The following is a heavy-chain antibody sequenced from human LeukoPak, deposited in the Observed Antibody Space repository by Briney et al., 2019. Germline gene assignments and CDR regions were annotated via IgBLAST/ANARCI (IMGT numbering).Heavy chain of an antibody. V-gene: IGHV3-21*01. CDR2: ISSSSSFI. Sequence: NPGGSLRLSCAASGLNFNSYSMNWVRQAPGKGLEWVSSISSSSSFIYYADSLKGRFTISRDNAKNSLYLQMNSLRAEDTAVYYCARGSLVHYYGSGSYRIRAGFDYWGQGTLVTVSS. J-gene: IGHJ4*02. D-gene: IGHD3-10*01. CDR1: GLNFNSYS. CDR3: ARGSLVHYYGSGSYRIRAGFDY.